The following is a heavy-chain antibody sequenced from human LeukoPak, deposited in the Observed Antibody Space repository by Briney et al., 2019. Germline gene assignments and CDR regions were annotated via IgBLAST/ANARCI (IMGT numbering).Heavy chain of an antibody. Sequence: GGSLRLSCTGSGFRFGDYAMNWVRQAPGKGLEWVSFIRRETYGGTTEYAASVKGRFTVSRDNAKNTLYLQMNSLRAEDTAVYYCARDFVEFDYWGQGTLVTVSS. D-gene: IGHD6-6*01. CDR2: IRRETYGGTT. J-gene: IGHJ4*02. CDR3: ARDFVEFDY. CDR1: GFRFGDYA. V-gene: IGHV3-49*04.